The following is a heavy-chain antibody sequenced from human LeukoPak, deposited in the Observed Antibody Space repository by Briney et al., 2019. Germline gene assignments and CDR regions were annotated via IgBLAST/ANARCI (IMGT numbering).Heavy chain of an antibody. CDR1: GGSISSGSYY. D-gene: IGHD3-9*01. J-gene: IGHJ6*03. V-gene: IGHV4-61*02. Sequence: TLSLTCTVSGGSISSGSYYWSWIRQPAGKGLEWIGRIYTSGSTNYNPSLKSRVTISVDTSKNQFSLKLSSVTAADTAVYYCARGLRYFHYSYYMDVWGKGTTVTISS. CDR2: IYTSGST. CDR3: ARGLRYFHYSYYMDV.